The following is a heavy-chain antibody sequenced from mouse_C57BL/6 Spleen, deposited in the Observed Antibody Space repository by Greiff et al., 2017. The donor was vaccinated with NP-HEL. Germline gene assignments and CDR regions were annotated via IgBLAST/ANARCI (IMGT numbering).Heavy chain of an antibody. CDR3: AREGAPFDYAMDY. D-gene: IGHD6-1*01. J-gene: IGHJ4*01. CDR1: GYSITSGYY. V-gene: IGHV3-6*01. Sequence: EVQLQQSGPGLVKPSQSLSLTCSVTGYSITSGYYWNWIRQFPGNKLEWMGYISYDGSNNYNPSLKNRISITRDTSKNQFFLKLNSVTTEDTATYYCAREGAPFDYAMDYWGQGTSVTVSS. CDR2: ISYDGSN.